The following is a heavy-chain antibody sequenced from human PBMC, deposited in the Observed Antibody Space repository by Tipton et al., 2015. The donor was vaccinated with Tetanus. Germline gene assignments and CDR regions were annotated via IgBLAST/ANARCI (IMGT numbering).Heavy chain of an antibody. V-gene: IGHV4-39*01. CDR3: ARLSSGWSLDPLYYFDY. CDR2: IYYSGST. CDR1: GGSITSGTYY. Sequence: TLSLTCTVSGGSITSGTYYWGWIRQPPGKGLEWIGSIYYSGSTYYNPSLKSRVTISVDTSKTQFPLKLSSVTAADTAVYYCARLSSGWSLDPLYYFDYWGQGTLVTVSS. D-gene: IGHD6-19*01. J-gene: IGHJ4*02.